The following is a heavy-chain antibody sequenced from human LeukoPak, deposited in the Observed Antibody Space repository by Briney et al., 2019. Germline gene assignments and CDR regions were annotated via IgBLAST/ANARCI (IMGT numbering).Heavy chain of an antibody. D-gene: IGHD3/OR15-3a*01. CDR1: GGSFSDYY. V-gene: IGHV4-34*01. Sequence: SETLSLTCAVYGGSFSDYYWSWIRQPPGKGLEWIGEITHSGSANYNPSLKSRVTMSVDTSKNQFSLKLTSVTAADTAVYYCARGCPRSDVGAGTGTCYFDYWGQGTLVTVSS. CDR2: ITHSGSA. CDR3: ARGCPRSDVGAGTGTCYFDY. J-gene: IGHJ4*02.